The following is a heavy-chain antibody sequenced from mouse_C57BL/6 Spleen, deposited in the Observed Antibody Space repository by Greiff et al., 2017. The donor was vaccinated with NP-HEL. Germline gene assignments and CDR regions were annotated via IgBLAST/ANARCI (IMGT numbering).Heavy chain of an antibody. J-gene: IGHJ4*01. V-gene: IGHV2-6*03. D-gene: IGHD1-1*01. CDR3: ARPRTTVVDYAMDY. Sequence: QVQLKESGPGLVAPSQSLSITCTVSGFSLTSYGVHWVRQPPGKGLEWLVVIWSDGSTTYNSALKSRLSISKDNSKSQVFLKMNSLQTDDTAMYYCARPRTTVVDYAMDYWGQGTSVTVSS. CDR2: IWSDGST. CDR1: GFSLTSYG.